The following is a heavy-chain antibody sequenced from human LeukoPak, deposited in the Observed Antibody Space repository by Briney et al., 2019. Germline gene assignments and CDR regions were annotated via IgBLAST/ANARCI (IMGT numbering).Heavy chain of an antibody. Sequence: AAPVTVSCKASGYSFSDYHIHWVRQAPGQGLEWMGWINPNSGGTNYAQKFQGRVTMTRDTSISTAYMELSRLRSDDTAVYYCARDLAYFDTSGYCYWGQGTLVTVSS. J-gene: IGHJ4*02. D-gene: IGHD3-22*01. CDR3: ARDLAYFDTSGYCY. CDR2: INPNSGGT. CDR1: GYSFSDYH. V-gene: IGHV1-2*02.